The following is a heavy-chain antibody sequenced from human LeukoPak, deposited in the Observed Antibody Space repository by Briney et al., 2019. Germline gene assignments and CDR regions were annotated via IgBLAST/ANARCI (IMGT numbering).Heavy chain of an antibody. Sequence: GGSLRLSCAASAFIFKNYAMHWVRQPPGKGLEWVAVISYHGSNQYYIDSVKGRFTISRDNSKATVYLRMNGLRPDDTAVYYCAKGFSAGTMDYWGQGTLVTVSS. CDR2: ISYHGSNQ. V-gene: IGHV3-30*18. J-gene: IGHJ4*02. CDR3: AKGFSAGTMDY. CDR1: AFIFKNYA. D-gene: IGHD1-1*01.